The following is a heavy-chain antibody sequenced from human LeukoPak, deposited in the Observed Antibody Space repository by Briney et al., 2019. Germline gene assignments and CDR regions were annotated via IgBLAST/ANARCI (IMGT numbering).Heavy chain of an antibody. CDR1: GFTFSSYG. CDR3: ARANYDSSGAYYFDY. D-gene: IGHD3-22*01. V-gene: IGHV3-7*01. Sequence: GGSLRLSCAASGFTFSSYGMHWVRQAPGKGLEWVANIKQDGSEKYYVDSVKGRFTISRDNAKNSLYLQMNSLRAEDTAVYYCARANYDSSGAYYFDYWGQGTLVTVSS. CDR2: IKQDGSEK. J-gene: IGHJ4*02.